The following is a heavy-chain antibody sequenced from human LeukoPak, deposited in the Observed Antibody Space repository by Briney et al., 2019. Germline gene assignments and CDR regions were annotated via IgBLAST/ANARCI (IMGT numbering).Heavy chain of an antibody. D-gene: IGHD1-20*01. J-gene: IGHJ4*02. V-gene: IGHV3-74*01. Sequence: GGSLRLSCAASGFTFSSCWMHWVRQAPGKGLVWVSRINSDGSSTSYADSVKGRFTISRDNSKNTLYLQMNSLRAEDTAVYYCAKDNRYDYYFDYWGQGTLVTVSS. CDR1: GFTFSSCW. CDR2: INSDGSST. CDR3: AKDNRYDYYFDY.